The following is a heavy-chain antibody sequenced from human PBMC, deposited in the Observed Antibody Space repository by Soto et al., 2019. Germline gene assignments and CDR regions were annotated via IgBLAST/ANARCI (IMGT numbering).Heavy chain of an antibody. J-gene: IGHJ6*02. Sequence: ASVKVSCKASGGTFSSYAISWVRQAPGQGLEWMGGIIPIFGTANYAQKFQGRVTITADESTSTAYMELSSLRSEDTAVYYCARGLGVTTVTTAYYYGMDVRGQGTTVTVSS. D-gene: IGHD4-17*01. V-gene: IGHV1-69*13. CDR3: ARGLGVTTVTTAYYYGMDV. CDR1: GGTFSSYA. CDR2: IIPIFGTA.